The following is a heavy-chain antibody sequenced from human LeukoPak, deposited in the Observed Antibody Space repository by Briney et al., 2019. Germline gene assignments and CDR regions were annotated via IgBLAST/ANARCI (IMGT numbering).Heavy chain of an antibody. J-gene: IGHJ4*02. D-gene: IGHD6-13*01. CDR3: TRPWGDSSQGQFDY. V-gene: IGHV3-73*01. CDR1: GFSFSGSA. Sequence: GGSLRLSCAASGFSFSGSAMHWVRQASGKGLEWVGRIRSKANSYATAYAASVKGRFTISRDDSKNTAYLQMNSLKTEDTAVYYCTRPWGDSSQGQFDYWGQGTLVTVSS. CDR2: IRSKANSYAT.